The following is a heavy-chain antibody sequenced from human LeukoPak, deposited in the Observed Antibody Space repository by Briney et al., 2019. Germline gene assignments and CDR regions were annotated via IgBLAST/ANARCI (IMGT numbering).Heavy chain of an antibody. Sequence: GGSLRLSCAASGFTFSSYGMHWVRQALGKGLEWVAVISYDGSNKYYADSVKGRFTISRDNSKNTLYLQMNSLRAEDTAVYYCAKDHRSRYYDSSGYFDYWGQGTLVTVSS. V-gene: IGHV3-30*18. J-gene: IGHJ4*02. CDR1: GFTFSSYG. CDR2: ISYDGSNK. CDR3: AKDHRSRYYDSSGYFDY. D-gene: IGHD3-22*01.